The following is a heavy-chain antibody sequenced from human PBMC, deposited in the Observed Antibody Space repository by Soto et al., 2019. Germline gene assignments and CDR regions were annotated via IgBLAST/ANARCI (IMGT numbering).Heavy chain of an antibody. CDR1: GFTFSSYG. CDR3: ARNLWFGEFGVDP. CDR2: IWYDGSNK. V-gene: IGHV3-33*01. D-gene: IGHD3-10*01. J-gene: IGHJ5*02. Sequence: QVQLVESGGGVVQPGRSLRLSCAASGFTFSSYGMHWVRQAPGKGLEGVAVIWYDGSNKYYADSVKGRFTISRDNSKNTLYLQMNSLRPEDTAVYYCARNLWFGEFGVDPWGQGTLVSVSS.